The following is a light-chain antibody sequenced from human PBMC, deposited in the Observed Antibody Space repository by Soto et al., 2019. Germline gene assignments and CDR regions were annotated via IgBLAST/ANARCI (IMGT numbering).Light chain of an antibody. J-gene: IGKJ1*01. CDR1: QSVTNNY. CDR2: GAS. CDR3: QQYVTSPRT. V-gene: IGKV3-20*01. Sequence: EIVMTQSPGTLSLSPGERATLSCRASQSVTNNYLAWYQQKPGQAPRLLIYGASSRATAIPDRFSGSGSGTDFTLTISRLDPEDFAVYYCQQYVTSPRTFGQGTKVDIK.